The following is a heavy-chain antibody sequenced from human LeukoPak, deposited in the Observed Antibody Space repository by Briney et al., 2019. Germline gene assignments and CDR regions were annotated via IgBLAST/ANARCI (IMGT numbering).Heavy chain of an antibody. D-gene: IGHD3-9*01. V-gene: IGHV4-4*07. Sequence: PSETLSLTCTVSGGSISSYYWSWIRQPAGKGLEWVGRIYTSGSTNYNPSLKGRVTMSVDTSKNQFSLKLSSVTAADTAVYYCARDNYDILTGYLNMDVWGKGTTVTVSS. CDR2: IYTSGST. CDR3: ARDNYDILTGYLNMDV. J-gene: IGHJ6*03. CDR1: GGSISSYY.